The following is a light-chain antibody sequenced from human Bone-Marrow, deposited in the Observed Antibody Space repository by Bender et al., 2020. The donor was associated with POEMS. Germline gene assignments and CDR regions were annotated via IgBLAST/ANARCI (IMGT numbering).Light chain of an antibody. Sequence: QSVLTQPPSVSGAPGQRVTISCTGSISNIGADYDVHWYQQLPGTAPKLLIYSSHRRPSEVPDRFSGSRSGTSASLAISGLQSEDEADYYCAVWDDSLNGWVFGGGTKLTVL. CDR2: SSH. CDR3: AVWDDSLNGWV. CDR1: ISNIGADYD. V-gene: IGLV1-40*01. J-gene: IGLJ3*02.